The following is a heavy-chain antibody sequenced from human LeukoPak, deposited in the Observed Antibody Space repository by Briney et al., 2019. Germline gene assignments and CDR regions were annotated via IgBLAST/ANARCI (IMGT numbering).Heavy chain of an antibody. V-gene: IGHV4-38-2*01. CDR1: GYSIRSGHY. CDR2: INHSGIT. D-gene: IGHD3-22*01. CDR3: ARSGDYIKEGFDY. Sequence: SETLSLTCAVSGYSIRSGHYWGWIRQSPGKGLEWIGSINHSGITEYNPSLKSRVTLSVDTSKNQFSLQLRSVTAADRALYYCARSGDYIKEGFDYWGQGTQATVSS. J-gene: IGHJ4*02.